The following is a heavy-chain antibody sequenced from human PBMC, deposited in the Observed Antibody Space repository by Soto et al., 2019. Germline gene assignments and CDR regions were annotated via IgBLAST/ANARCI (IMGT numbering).Heavy chain of an antibody. CDR1: GFSLSTSGVG. D-gene: IGHD2-2*01. V-gene: IGHV2-5*02. J-gene: IGHJ4*02. CDR3: AHRLSSDAHFDY. CDR2: IYWDDDK. Sequence: QITLKESGPTLVKPTQTLTLTCTFSGFSLSTSGVGVGWIRQPPGKALEWLALIYWDDDKRYSPSLKSRLTITKDTSKNQVVLTMTNMDSVDTATYYCAHRLSSDAHFDYWGQGTLVTVSS.